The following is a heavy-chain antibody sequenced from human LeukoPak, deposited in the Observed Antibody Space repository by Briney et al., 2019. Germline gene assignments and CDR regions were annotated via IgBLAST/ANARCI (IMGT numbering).Heavy chain of an antibody. CDR1: GFTFSSYA. Sequence: PGGSLRLSCAASGFTFSSYAMHWVRQAPGKGLEWVAVISYDGSNKYYADSVKGRFTISRDNSKNTLYLQMNSLRAEDTAVYYCARDLEYCSGGSCPYGMDVWGQGTTVTVSS. J-gene: IGHJ6*02. V-gene: IGHV3-30-3*01. CDR3: ARDLEYCSGGSCPYGMDV. CDR2: ISYDGSNK. D-gene: IGHD2-15*01.